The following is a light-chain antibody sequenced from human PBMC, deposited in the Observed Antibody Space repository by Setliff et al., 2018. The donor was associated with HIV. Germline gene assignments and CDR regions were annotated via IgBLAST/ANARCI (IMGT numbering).Light chain of an antibody. J-gene: IGLJ1*01. Sequence: QSALTQPPSASGSPGQSVAISCTGTSSDVGAYNFVSWYQQHPGKAPKLILYEVNKRPSGVPDRFSGSKSGNTASLTVSGLQAEDEADYYCCSYAGSNSPRDVFGTGTKVTVL. CDR2: EVN. CDR1: SSDVGAYNF. CDR3: CSYAGSNSPRDV. V-gene: IGLV2-8*01.